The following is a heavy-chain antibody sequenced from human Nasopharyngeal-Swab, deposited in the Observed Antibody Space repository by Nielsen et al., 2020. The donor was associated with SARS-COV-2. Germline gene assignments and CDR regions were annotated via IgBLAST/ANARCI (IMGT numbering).Heavy chain of an antibody. Sequence: SLKISCAASESTFSGGWMHWLRQAPGKGLVWVSRIKSDGSDTRDEDSVKGRFTISRDNSKNTLYLQMNSLRTEDTAVYYCATEEVPNDYWGQGTLVSVSS. CDR2: IKSDGSDT. CDR3: ATEEVPNDY. J-gene: IGHJ4*02. CDR1: ESTFSGGW. V-gene: IGHV3-74*01.